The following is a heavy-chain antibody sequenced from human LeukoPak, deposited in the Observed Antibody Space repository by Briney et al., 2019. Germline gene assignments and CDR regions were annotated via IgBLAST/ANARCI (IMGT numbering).Heavy chain of an antibody. CDR3: TRTDVVPAAMFDY. CDR2: IKSKTDGGTT. Sequence: PSETLSLTCAVYGGSFSGYYWSWVRQAPGKGLEWVGRIKSKTDGGTTDYAAPVKGRFTISRDDSKNTLYLQMNSLKTEDTAVYYCTRTDVVPAAMFDYWGQGTLVTVSS. J-gene: IGHJ4*02. V-gene: IGHV3-15*01. CDR1: GGSFSGYY. D-gene: IGHD2-2*01.